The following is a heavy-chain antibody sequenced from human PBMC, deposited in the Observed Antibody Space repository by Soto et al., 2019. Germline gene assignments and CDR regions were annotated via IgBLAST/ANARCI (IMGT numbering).Heavy chain of an antibody. CDR3: AGRDCSGTNCYYLDYYYMDV. CDR1: GGSFSSYY. CDR2: IYYSGST. J-gene: IGHJ6*03. Sequence: QVQLQESGPGLVRPSETLSLTCTVSGGSFSSYYWTWIRQSPGKGLEWIGYIYYSGSTEYNPSLRCRLDISIDTSKNQFSLRLNSMTAADTAVYYWAGRDCSGTNCYYLDYYYMDVWGKGTTVTVSS. D-gene: IGHD2-2*01. V-gene: IGHV4-59*08.